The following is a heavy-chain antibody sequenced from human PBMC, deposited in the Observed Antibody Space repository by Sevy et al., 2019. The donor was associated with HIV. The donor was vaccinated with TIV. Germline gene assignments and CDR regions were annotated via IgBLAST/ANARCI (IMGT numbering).Heavy chain of an antibody. D-gene: IGHD2-21*02. Sequence: GGSLRLSCAASGFTFSSYALLWVRQAPGKGLEWVSLISYDGSKKYYSDSVKGRFAISGDESKTILFLQMNSLRSEDTAIYYCARVGVSYCTDDCYHRFDYWGRGTLVTVSS. V-gene: IGHV3-30*09. CDR1: GFTFSSYA. J-gene: IGHJ4*02. CDR3: ARVGVSYCTDDCYHRFDY. CDR2: ISYDGSKK.